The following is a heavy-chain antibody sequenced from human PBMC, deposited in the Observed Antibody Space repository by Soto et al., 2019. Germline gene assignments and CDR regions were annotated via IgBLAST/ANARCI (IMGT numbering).Heavy chain of an antibody. CDR1: GFTFDYYA. J-gene: IGHJ5*02. CDR2: ISWNSGSI. D-gene: IGHD3-10*01. CDR3: AKSSGSYKGNWFDP. Sequence: GGSLRLSCAASGFTFDYYAMHWVRQAPGKGLEWVSGISWNSGSIGYADSVKGRFTISRDNAKNSLYLQMNSLRAEDTALYYCAKSSGSYKGNWFDPGGQGTLVTVSS. V-gene: IGHV3-9*01.